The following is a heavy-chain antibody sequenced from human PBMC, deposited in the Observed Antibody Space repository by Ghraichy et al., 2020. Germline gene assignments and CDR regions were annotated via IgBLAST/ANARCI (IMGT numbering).Heavy chain of an antibody. CDR1: GYTFTSYA. D-gene: IGHD2-2*01. V-gene: IGHV1-3*01. J-gene: IGHJ4*02. CDR3: ARDSIRSSTSCPHY. CDR2: INAGNGNT. Sequence: ASVKVSCKASGYTFTSYAMHWVRQAPGQRLEWMGWINAGNGNTKYTQKFQGRVTITRDTSASTAYMELSSLRSEDTAVYYCARDSIRSSTSCPHYWGQGTLVTASS.